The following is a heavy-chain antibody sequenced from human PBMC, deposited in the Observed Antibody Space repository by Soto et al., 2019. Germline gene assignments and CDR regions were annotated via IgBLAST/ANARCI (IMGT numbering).Heavy chain of an antibody. D-gene: IGHD3-22*01. Sequence: QVQLVQSGAEVKKPGASVKVSCKAPGYTFTGYYMHWVRQAPGQGLEWMGWINPNSGGTNYAQKFQGWVTMTRDTSISTADRELSRLRSDDTAVYYCARDHYDSSGYNGDALDIWGQGTMVTVSS. V-gene: IGHV1-2*04. CDR1: GYTFTGYY. J-gene: IGHJ3*02. CDR2: INPNSGGT. CDR3: ARDHYDSSGYNGDALDI.